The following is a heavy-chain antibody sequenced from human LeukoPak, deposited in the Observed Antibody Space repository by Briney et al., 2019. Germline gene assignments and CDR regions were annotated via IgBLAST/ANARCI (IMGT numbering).Heavy chain of an antibody. CDR2: ISSSSSTI. D-gene: IGHD5-18*01. Sequence: PGGSLRLSCAASGFTFSTYSMNWVRQAPGKGLEWVSYISSSSSTIYYADSVKGRYTISRDNAKNSLYLQMNSLRAEDTAVYYCARAVDTAMFYYYYMDVWGKGTTVTVSS. V-gene: IGHV3-48*01. CDR1: GFTFSTYS. J-gene: IGHJ6*03. CDR3: ARAVDTAMFYYYYMDV.